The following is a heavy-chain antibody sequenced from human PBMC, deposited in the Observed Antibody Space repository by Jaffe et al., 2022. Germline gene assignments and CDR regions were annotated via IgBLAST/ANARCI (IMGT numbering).Heavy chain of an antibody. V-gene: IGHV3-7*05. J-gene: IGHJ4*02. CDR1: GFTFSRFW. Sequence: EVQLVESGGGLVQPGGSLRLSCAASGFTFSRFWMSWVRQAPGKGLEWVANIDQGGSQRYYLDSGKGRFTISRDNAKNSLYLQMNSLRAEDTAVYYCATFPTTAVTYYFDYWGQGTLVTVSS. CDR2: IDQGGSQR. D-gene: IGHD4-17*01. CDR3: ATFPTTAVTYYFDY.